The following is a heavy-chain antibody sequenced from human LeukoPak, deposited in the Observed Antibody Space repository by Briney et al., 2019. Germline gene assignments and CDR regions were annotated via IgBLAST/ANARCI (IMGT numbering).Heavy chain of an antibody. Sequence: GGSLRLSCATSGFTFNNNAMSWVRQAPGKGLEWVSSISSSGTYIYYADSVKGRFTISRDNAKNSLSLQMNSLRAEDTAVYYCARDFRYSGSYHHWFDPWGQGTLVTVSS. CDR1: GFTFNNNA. D-gene: IGHD1-26*01. CDR3: ARDFRYSGSYHHWFDP. CDR2: ISSSGTYI. V-gene: IGHV3-21*01. J-gene: IGHJ5*02.